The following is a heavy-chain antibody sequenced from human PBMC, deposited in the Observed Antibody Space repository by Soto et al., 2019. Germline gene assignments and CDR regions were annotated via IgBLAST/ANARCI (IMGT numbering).Heavy chain of an antibody. Sequence: ASVKVSCKASGGTFSSYTISWVRQAPGQGLEWMGRIIPILGIANYAQKFQGRVTITADKSTSTAYMELSSLRSEDTAVYYCARDHGGIAVAGTSGYWGQGTLVTVSS. D-gene: IGHD6-19*01. CDR1: GGTFSSYT. CDR2: IIPILGIA. V-gene: IGHV1-69*04. CDR3: ARDHGGIAVAGTSGY. J-gene: IGHJ4*02.